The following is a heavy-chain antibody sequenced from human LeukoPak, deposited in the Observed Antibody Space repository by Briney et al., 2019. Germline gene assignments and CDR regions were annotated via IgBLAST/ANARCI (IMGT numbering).Heavy chain of an antibody. D-gene: IGHD5/OR15-5a*01. CDR1: GVTSTSYA. J-gene: IGHJ6*03. CDR3: AKGSVYEAQFYYYMDV. Sequence: GGTLRPSCAASGVTSTSYAMSWGPEAPGTGLEWVPTISNSIGNTSYTDSVKGRFTTSRDNSKSTLYLHVNSLRPEDTAVYYCAKGSVYEAQFYYYMDVWGEGTTVTISS. V-gene: IGHV3-23*01. CDR2: ISNSIGNT.